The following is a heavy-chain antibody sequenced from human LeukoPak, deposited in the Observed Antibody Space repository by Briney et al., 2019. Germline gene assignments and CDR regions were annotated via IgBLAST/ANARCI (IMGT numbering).Heavy chain of an antibody. CDR3: ARDEGAKIAFAI. CDR1: GGTFSSYA. J-gene: IGHJ3*02. V-gene: IGHV1-69*06. Sequence: SVKVSCKASGGTFSSYAISWVRQAPGQGLEWMGGIIPIFGTANYAQKFQGRVTINADKSTSTAYMELSSLRSEDTAVYYCARDEGAKIAFAIWGQGTMVTVSS. D-gene: IGHD1-26*01. CDR2: IIPIFGTA.